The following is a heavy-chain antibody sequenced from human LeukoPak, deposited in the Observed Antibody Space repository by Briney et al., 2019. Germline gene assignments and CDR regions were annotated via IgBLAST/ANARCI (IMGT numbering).Heavy chain of an antibody. J-gene: IGHJ4*02. V-gene: IGHV3-23*01. Sequence: GGSLRLSCAASGFTFSDYYMSWIRQAPGKGLEWVSAISGSGGSTYYADSVKGRFTISRDNSKNTLYLQMNSLRAEDTAVYYCTKFGGSLEPDYWGQGTLVTVSS. D-gene: IGHD3-10*01. CDR1: GFTFSDYY. CDR2: ISGSGGST. CDR3: TKFGGSLEPDY.